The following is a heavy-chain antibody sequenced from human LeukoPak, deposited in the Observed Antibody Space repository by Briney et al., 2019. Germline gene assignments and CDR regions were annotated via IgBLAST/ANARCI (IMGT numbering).Heavy chain of an antibody. J-gene: IGHJ5*02. CDR1: GFTFSSYG. Sequence: GSLRLSCAASGFTFSSYGMHWVRQAPGKGLEWVAVISYDGSNKYYADSVKGRFTISRDNSKNTLYLQMNSLQTEDTAVYYCATDFYDSTWGKGTLVTVSS. V-gene: IGHV3-30*03. CDR2: ISYDGSNK. D-gene: IGHD3-22*01. CDR3: ATDFYDST.